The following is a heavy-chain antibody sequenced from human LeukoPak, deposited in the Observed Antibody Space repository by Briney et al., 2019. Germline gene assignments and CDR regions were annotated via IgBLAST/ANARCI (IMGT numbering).Heavy chain of an antibody. CDR2: IRYDGSNK. J-gene: IGHJ6*03. CDR1: GFTFSSYG. D-gene: IGHD3-3*01. V-gene: IGHV3-30*02. CDR3: AKDATIFGVVRLGYMDV. Sequence: GGSLRLSCAASGFTFSSYGMHWVRQAPGKGLEWVAFIRYDGSNKYYADSVKGRFTISRDNSKTTLYLQMNSLRAEDTAVYYCAKDATIFGVVRLGYMDVWGKGTTVTVSS.